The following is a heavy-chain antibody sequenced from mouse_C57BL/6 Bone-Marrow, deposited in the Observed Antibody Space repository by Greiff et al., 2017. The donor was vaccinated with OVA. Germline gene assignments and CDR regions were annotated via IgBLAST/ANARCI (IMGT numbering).Heavy chain of an antibody. CDR3: ARRGVTTVVAHWYFDV. J-gene: IGHJ1*03. Sequence: EVKVVESGGGLVKPGGSLKLSCAASGFTFSSYAMSWVRQTPEKRLEWVATISDGGSYTYYPDNVKGRFTISRDNAKNNLYLQMSHLKSEDTAMYYCARRGVTTVVAHWYFDVWGTGTTVTVSS. CDR2: ISDGGSYT. CDR1: GFTFSSYA. D-gene: IGHD1-1*01. V-gene: IGHV5-4*03.